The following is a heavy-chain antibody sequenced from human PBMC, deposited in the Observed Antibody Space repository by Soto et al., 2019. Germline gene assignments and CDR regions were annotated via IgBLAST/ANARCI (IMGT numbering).Heavy chain of an antibody. CDR3: ARHTALDILTGYYTYYFDY. Sequence: HGESLKISCKGSGYSFTSYWIGWVRQMPGKGLEWMGIIYPGDSDTRYSPSFQGQVTISADKSISTAYLQWSSLKASDTAMYYCARHTALDILTGYYTYYFDYWGQGTLVTVSS. J-gene: IGHJ4*02. CDR2: IYPGDSDT. D-gene: IGHD3-9*01. V-gene: IGHV5-51*01. CDR1: GYSFTSYW.